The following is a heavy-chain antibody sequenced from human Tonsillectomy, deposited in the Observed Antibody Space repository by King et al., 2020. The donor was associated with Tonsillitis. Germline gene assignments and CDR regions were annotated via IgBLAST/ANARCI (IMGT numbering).Heavy chain of an antibody. CDR1: GFTFDDYA. CDR3: AKDVISNPILGALDY. CDR2: ISWNSGRI. Sequence: VQLVESGGGLVQPGRSLRLSCAASGFTFDDYAMHWARQAPGKGLEWVSSISWNSGRIGYAGSVKGRFTISRDSAKNSLYLQMNSLRTEDTALYYCAKDVISNPILGALDYWGQGTPVTVSS. J-gene: IGHJ4*02. V-gene: IGHV3-9*01. D-gene: IGHD2-21*01.